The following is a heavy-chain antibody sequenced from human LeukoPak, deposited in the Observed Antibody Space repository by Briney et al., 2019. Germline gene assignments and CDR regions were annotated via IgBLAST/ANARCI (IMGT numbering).Heavy chain of an antibody. V-gene: IGHV3-30*02. Sequence: LAGGSLRLSCAASGFTFSSYGMHWVRQAPGKGLEWVAFIRYDGSNKYYADSVKGRFTISRDNSKNTLYLQMNSLRAEDTAVYYCAKDSESPAYLDYWGQGTLVTVSS. D-gene: IGHD2-2*01. CDR1: GFTFSSYG. CDR3: AKDSESPAYLDY. J-gene: IGHJ4*02. CDR2: IRYDGSNK.